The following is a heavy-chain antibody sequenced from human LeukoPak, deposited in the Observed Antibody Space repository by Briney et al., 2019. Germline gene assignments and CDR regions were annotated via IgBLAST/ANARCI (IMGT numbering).Heavy chain of an antibody. J-gene: IGHJ3*01. D-gene: IGHD4-23*01. CDR2: VYTSGST. V-gene: IGHV4-4*07. CDR1: GGSISSYY. Sequence: TSETLSLTCTVSGGSISSYYWSWIRQPAGKGLEWIGRVYTSGSTNYSPSLKSRVTMSVDTSKSQFSLKLSSVTAADTAVYYCARDRLRWGLGPDAFDLWGQGTMVTVSS. CDR3: ARDRLRWGLGPDAFDL.